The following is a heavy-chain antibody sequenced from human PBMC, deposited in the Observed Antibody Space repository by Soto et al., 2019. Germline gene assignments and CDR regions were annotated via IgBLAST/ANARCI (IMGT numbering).Heavy chain of an antibody. Sequence: SETLSLTCAVYGGSFSGYYWSWIRQPPGKGLEWIGEINHSGSTNYNPSLKSRVTISVDTSKNQFSLKLSSVTAADTAVYYCARDSSGWYYYYYYMDVWGKGTTVTVSS. J-gene: IGHJ6*03. CDR2: INHSGST. CDR1: GGSFSGYY. D-gene: IGHD6-19*01. CDR3: ARDSSGWYYYYYYMDV. V-gene: IGHV4-34*01.